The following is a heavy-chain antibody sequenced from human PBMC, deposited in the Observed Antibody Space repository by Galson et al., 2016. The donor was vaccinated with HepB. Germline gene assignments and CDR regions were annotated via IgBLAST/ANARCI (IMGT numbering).Heavy chain of an antibody. CDR3: ASDLGGISLFRGVIINVFDI. CDR2: INAGNGNT. D-gene: IGHD3-10*01. Sequence: VRQAPGQRLEWMGWINAGNGNTKYSQKFQGRVTITRDTSASTTYMELSSLRSEDTAVYYFASDLGGISLFRGVIINVFDIWGQGTMVTVSS. V-gene: IGHV1-3*01. J-gene: IGHJ3*02.